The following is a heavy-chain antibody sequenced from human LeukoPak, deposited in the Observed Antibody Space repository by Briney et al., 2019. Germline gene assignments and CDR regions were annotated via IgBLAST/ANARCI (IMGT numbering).Heavy chain of an antibody. J-gene: IGHJ4*02. V-gene: IGHV4-30-4*01. Sequence: SETLSLTCTVSGGSISSGDYYWSWIRQPPGKGLEWIGYIYYSGSIYYNPSLKSRVTISVDTSKNQFSLKLSSVTAADTAVYYCAREGSSGSFDYWGQGTLVTVSS. CDR3: AREGSSGSFDY. D-gene: IGHD3-10*01. CDR1: GGSISSGDYY. CDR2: IYYSGSI.